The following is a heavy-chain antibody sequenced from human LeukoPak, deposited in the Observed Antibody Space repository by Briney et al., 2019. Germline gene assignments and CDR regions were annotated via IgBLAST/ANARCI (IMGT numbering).Heavy chain of an antibody. CDR1: GFTFSSYA. CDR2: ISGSGGST. Sequence: GGSLRLSCAASGFTFSSYAMSWVRQAPGKGLGWVSAISGSGGSTYYADSVKGRFTISRDNSKNTLYLQMNSLRAEDTAVYYCAKDTDYGDSQFDYWGQGTLVTVSS. V-gene: IGHV3-23*01. J-gene: IGHJ4*02. CDR3: AKDTDYGDSQFDY. D-gene: IGHD4-17*01.